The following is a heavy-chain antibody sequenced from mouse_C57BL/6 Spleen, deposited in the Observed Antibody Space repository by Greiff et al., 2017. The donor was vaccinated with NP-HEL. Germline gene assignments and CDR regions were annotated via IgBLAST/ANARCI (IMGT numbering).Heavy chain of an antibody. CDR1: GYTFTDYY. Sequence: QVQLKDSGAELVRPGASVKLSCKASGYTFTDYYINWVKQRPGQGLEWIARIYPGSGNTYYNEKFKGKATLTAEKSSSTAYMQLSSLTSEDSAVYCCARGDYYSYAMDDWGQGTSVTVSS. J-gene: IGHJ4*01. CDR2: IYPGSGNT. D-gene: IGHD1-1*01. V-gene: IGHV1-76*01. CDR3: ARGDYYSYAMDD.